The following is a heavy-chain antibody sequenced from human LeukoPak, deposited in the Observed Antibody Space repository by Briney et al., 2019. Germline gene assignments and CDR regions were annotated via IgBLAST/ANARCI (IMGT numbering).Heavy chain of an antibody. CDR1: GVSISSSLYY. V-gene: IGHV4-61*05. J-gene: IGHJ4*02. Sequence: SETLSLTCTVSGVSISSSLYYWGWIRQPPGKALEWIGEIYQSGSTNYNPSLKSRVTISVDKSKNQFSLKLSSVTAADTAVYFCARRDYNGWFDYWGQGTLVTVSS. D-gene: IGHD3-10*01. CDR3: ARRDYNGWFDY. CDR2: IYQSGST.